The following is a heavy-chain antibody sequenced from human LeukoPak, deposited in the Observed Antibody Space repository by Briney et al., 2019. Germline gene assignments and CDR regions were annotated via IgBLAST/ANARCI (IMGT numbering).Heavy chain of an antibody. CDR2: ISGSGGST. V-gene: IGHV3-23*01. Sequence: GGSLRLSCAASGFTFSSYAMSWVRQAPGKGLEWVSAISGSGGSTYYADSVKGRFTISRDNSKNTLYLQMSSLRAEDTAVYYCAKDRTMIVVVILFDYWGQGTLVTVSS. D-gene: IGHD3-22*01. CDR1: GFTFSSYA. J-gene: IGHJ4*02. CDR3: AKDRTMIVVVILFDY.